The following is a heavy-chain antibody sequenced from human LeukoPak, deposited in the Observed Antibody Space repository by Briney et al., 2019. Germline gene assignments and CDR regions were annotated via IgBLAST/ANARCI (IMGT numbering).Heavy chain of an antibody. J-gene: IGHJ4*02. Sequence: ASVKVSCKASGGTFSSYAISWVRQAPGQGLEWMGIINPSGGSTSYAQKFQGRVTMTRDTSTSTVYMELSSLRSEDTAVYYCARDFSVAGPDSDHFDYWGQGTLVTVSS. CDR3: ARDFSVAGPDSDHFDY. D-gene: IGHD6-19*01. V-gene: IGHV1-46*01. CDR1: GGTFSSYA. CDR2: INPSGGST.